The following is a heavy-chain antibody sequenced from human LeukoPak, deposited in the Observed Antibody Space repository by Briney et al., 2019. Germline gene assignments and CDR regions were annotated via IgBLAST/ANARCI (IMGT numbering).Heavy chain of an antibody. CDR3: ARDTTAPRNYMDV. D-gene: IGHD4-11*01. V-gene: IGHV3-20*04. CDR1: GFTFDDYG. Sequence: GGSLRLSCAASGFTFDDYGMSWVRQAPGKGLEWVSGINWNGGSTGYADSVKGRFTISRDNAKNSLYLQMNSLRAEDTAVYYCARDTTAPRNYMDVWGKGTTVTVSS. J-gene: IGHJ6*03. CDR2: INWNGGST.